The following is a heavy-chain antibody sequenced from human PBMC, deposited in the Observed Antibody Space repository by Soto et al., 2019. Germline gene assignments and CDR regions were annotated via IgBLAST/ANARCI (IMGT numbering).Heavy chain of an antibody. D-gene: IGHD2-21*02. J-gene: IGHJ5*02. CDR1: GFTFGDYA. V-gene: IGHV3-49*03. Sequence: GSLRLSCTAYGFTFGDYAMSWFRQAPGKGLEWVGFIRSKAYVGTTEYAASVKGRFTISRDDSKSIAYLQMNSLKTEDTAVYYCTRGHLGYGGNSDGWFDRWGQGNLVTVSA. CDR2: IRSKAYVGTT. CDR3: TRGHLGYGGNSDGWFDR.